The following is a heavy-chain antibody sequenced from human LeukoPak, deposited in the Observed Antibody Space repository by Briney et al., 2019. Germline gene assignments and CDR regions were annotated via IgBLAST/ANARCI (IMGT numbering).Heavy chain of an antibody. J-gene: IGHJ4*02. Sequence: SETLYLTCTVSGGSISSGSYYWSWIRQPAGKVLEWIGRIYTSGSTNYNPSLKSRVTISVDTSKNQFSLKLSSVTAADTAVYYCARDGVGDTFDYWGQGTLVTVSS. CDR3: ARDGVGDTFDY. CDR2: IYTSGST. D-gene: IGHD4-17*01. V-gene: IGHV4-61*02. CDR1: GGSISSGSYY.